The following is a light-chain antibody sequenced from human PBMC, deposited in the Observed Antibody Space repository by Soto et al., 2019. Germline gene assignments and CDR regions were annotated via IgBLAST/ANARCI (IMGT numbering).Light chain of an antibody. CDR2: KAS. CDR3: QQYNSYPYT. V-gene: IGKV1-5*03. J-gene: IGKJ2*01. Sequence: DIQMTQSPSTLSASVGDRVTITCRASQSISSWLAWYQQKPGKAPKILIYKASSLESGVPSRFSGSGSGTEVSLTISSLQPDDFSTFYCQQYNSYPYTFGPGTKLEIK. CDR1: QSISSW.